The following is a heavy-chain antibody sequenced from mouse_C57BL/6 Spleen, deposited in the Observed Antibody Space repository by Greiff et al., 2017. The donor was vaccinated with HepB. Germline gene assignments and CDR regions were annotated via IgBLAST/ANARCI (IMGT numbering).Heavy chain of an antibody. CDR3: ARGGNYDYDESLYYAMDY. J-gene: IGHJ4*01. D-gene: IGHD2-4*01. CDR2: IDPSDSYT. V-gene: IGHV1-59*01. Sequence: QVQLKQPGAELVRPGTSVKLSCKASGYTFTSYWMHWVKQRPGQGLEWIGVIDPSDSYTNYNQKFKGKATLTVDTSSSTAYMQLSSLTSEDSAVYYCARGGNYDYDESLYYAMDYWGQGTSVTVSS. CDR1: GYTFTSYW.